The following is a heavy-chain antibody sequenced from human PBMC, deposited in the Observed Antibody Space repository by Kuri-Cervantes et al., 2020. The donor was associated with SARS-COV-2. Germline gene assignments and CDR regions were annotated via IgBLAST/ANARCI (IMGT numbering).Heavy chain of an antibody. CDR3: ARSAVVTAIDAFDI. Sequence: ASVKVSCKASEYTFTSYYMHWVQQAPGQGLEWMGIINPSGGSTSYAQKFQGRVTMTRDMSTSTVYMELSSLRSEDTAVYYCARSAVVTAIDAFDIWGQGTMVTVSS. V-gene: IGHV1-46*01. CDR1: EYTFTSYY. J-gene: IGHJ3*02. D-gene: IGHD2-21*02. CDR2: INPSGGST.